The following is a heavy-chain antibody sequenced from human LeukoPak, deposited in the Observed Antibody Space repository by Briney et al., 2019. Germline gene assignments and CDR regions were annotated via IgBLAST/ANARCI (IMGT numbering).Heavy chain of an antibody. Sequence: SETLSLTCTVSGVSISSSNSYWGWIRQPPVKGLEWIGSIYYSGNTYYNASLKSQVSISIDTSKNQFSLRLTSVTAADTAVYYCARHVRALFRSSDWSGRYWYFDLWGRGTLVTVSS. CDR1: GVSISSSNSY. CDR2: IYYSGNT. D-gene: IGHD6-19*01. V-gene: IGHV4-39*01. J-gene: IGHJ2*01. CDR3: ARHVRALFRSSDWSGRYWYFDL.